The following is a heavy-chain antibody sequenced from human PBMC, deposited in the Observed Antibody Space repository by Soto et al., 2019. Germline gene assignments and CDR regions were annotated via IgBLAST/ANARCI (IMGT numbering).Heavy chain of an antibody. CDR3: AAGGMVGAYPPPPGAEEY. CDR1: GGTFSSYA. D-gene: IGHD1-26*01. CDR2: IIPIFGTA. J-gene: IGHJ4*02. Sequence: QVQLVQSGAEVKKPGSSVKVSCKASGGTFSSYAISWVRQAPGQGLEWMGGIIPIFGTANYAQKFQGRVTITADETTSTAYMGLSRLRAEATAVYYCAAGGMVGAYPPPPGAEEYWGQGTLVTVSS. V-gene: IGHV1-69*12.